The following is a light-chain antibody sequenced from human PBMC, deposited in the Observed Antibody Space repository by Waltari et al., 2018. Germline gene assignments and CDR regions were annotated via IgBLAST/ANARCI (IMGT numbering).Light chain of an antibody. CDR2: VLG. Sequence: DIVMTQTPLSLPVTPGEPASISCWSSQTVVHSDDGYTYLDWFVQKPGQSPQLLLYVLGYRASSVPDRFSGAGSGRKFSLQISRVEADDVGVYYCMQRLEFPYTFGRGTRL. J-gene: IGKJ2*01. V-gene: IGKV2-40*01. CDR3: MQRLEFPYT. CDR1: QTVVHSDDGYTY.